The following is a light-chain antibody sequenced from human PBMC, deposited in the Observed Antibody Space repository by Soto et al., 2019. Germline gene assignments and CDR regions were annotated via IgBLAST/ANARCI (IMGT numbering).Light chain of an antibody. Sequence: EIVMTQSPATLSVSPGEGATLSCRASQSLSSNLAWYQQKPGQAPRLLIYGASTRATGIPDRFSGSGSGTEFTLTISSLQSEDFAVYYCQQYNDWPPFTFGPGTKVDIK. CDR2: GAS. CDR1: QSLSSN. V-gene: IGKV3-15*01. CDR3: QQYNDWPPFT. J-gene: IGKJ3*01.